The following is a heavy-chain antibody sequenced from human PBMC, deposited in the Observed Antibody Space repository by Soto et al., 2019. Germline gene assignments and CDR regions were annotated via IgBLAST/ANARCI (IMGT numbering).Heavy chain of an antibody. V-gene: IGHV3-30*18. CDR2: ISDDGSDK. CDR3: AKDRHYEVVYYFDY. Sequence: PGGSLRLSCAASGFTFSTYGMHWVRQAPGKGLEWVAVISDDGSDKYYADSVKGRSTISRDNSKNTLYLQMNSLRAEDTAMYFCAKDRHYEVVYYFDYWGQGTLVTVSS. J-gene: IGHJ4*02. CDR1: GFTFSTYG. D-gene: IGHD4-17*01.